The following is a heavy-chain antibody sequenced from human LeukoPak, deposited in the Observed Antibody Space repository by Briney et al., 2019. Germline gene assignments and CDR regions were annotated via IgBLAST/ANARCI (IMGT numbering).Heavy chain of an antibody. CDR1: GGSISSGSYY. D-gene: IGHD4-23*01. Sequence: SETLSLTCTVSGGSISSGSYYWSWIRQPAGKGLEWIGRIYTSGCTNYNPSLKSRVTISVDTSKNQFSLKLSSVTAADTAVYYCAAGVTPMRVRLTFDYWGQGTLVTVSS. CDR3: AAGVTPMRVRLTFDY. CDR2: IYTSGCT. V-gene: IGHV4-61*02. J-gene: IGHJ4*02.